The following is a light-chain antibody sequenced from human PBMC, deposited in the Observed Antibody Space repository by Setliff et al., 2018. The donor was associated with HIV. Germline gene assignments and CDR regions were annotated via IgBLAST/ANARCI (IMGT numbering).Light chain of an antibody. J-gene: IGLJ1*01. CDR2: EVS. V-gene: IGLV2-14*01. Sequence: LTQPASVSGFPGQSITISCTGTNSDVGGYNYVSWYQQHPGKAPKLIIYEVSNRPSGVSNRFSGSKSGNTASLTISGLQAEDEADYYCSSYAITNTLPFGTGTKVTVL. CDR1: NSDVGGYNY. CDR3: SSYAITNTLP.